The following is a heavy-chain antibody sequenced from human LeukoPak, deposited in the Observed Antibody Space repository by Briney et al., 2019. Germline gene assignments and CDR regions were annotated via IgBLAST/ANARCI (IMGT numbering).Heavy chain of an antibody. CDR1: GDSITTGSYY. D-gene: IGHD3-22*01. CDR3: ARLETYDSTLDY. CDR2: IYYSGST. Sequence: ETLSLTCTVSGDSITTGSYYWGWIRQPPGKGLEWIGNIYYSGSTYYNPSLKSRVTISVDTSKNQFSLWLSSVTAADTAVYYYARLETYDSTLDYWGQGTLVTVSS. J-gene: IGHJ4*02. V-gene: IGHV4-39*01.